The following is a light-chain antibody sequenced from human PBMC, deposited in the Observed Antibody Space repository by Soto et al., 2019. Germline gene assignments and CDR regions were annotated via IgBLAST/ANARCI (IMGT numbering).Light chain of an antibody. V-gene: IGLV2-14*01. CDR1: SSDVGGYNY. Sequence: QSALTQPASVSGSPGQSITISCTGTSSDVGGYNYVSWYQQHPGKAPKLMIYDVSNRPSGVSNRFSGSKSGNTASLTISGLQAETEDDFYCISYTSSSTLLYVFGTGTKLTVL. J-gene: IGLJ1*01. CDR2: DVS. CDR3: ISYTSSSTLLYV.